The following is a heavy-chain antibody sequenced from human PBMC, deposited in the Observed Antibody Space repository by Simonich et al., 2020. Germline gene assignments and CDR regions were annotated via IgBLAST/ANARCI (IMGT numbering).Heavy chain of an antibody. Sequence: QVQLQQWGAGLLKPSETLSLPCAAYGGSFSGYYGGGIPQPPGKGLEWIGEINQSGSTNYNPALKSRVTISVDTSKNQFSLKLSAVTAADTAVYYCARGKGWKNAFDIWGQGTMVTVSS. V-gene: IGHV4-34*01. CDR2: INQSGST. CDR1: GGSFSGYY. J-gene: IGHJ3*02. CDR3: ARGKGWKNAFDI. D-gene: IGHD1-1*01.